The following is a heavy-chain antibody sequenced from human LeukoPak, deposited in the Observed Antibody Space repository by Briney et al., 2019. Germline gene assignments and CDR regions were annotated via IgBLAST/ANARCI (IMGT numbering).Heavy chain of an antibody. V-gene: IGHV3-72*01. CDR2: SRNKASSYTT. J-gene: IGHJ4*02. CDR1: GFKFSDHY. Sequence: GGSLRLSCAASGFKFSDHYIDWVRQAPGKGLEWVGRSRNKASSYTTEYAASVEGRFTISRDVSESSLYLQMNSLRAEDTAVYYCASAQYYYGSGSPRYWGQGTLVTVSS. D-gene: IGHD3-10*01. CDR3: ASAQYYYGSGSPRY.